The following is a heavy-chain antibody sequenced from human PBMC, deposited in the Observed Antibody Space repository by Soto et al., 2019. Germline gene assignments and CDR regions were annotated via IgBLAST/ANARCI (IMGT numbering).Heavy chain of an antibody. CDR1: GYTFTTYW. V-gene: IGHV5-51*01. D-gene: IGHD2-8*01. CDR2: IYPGDSGV. Sequence: EVQLVQSGAEVKKPGESLKISCQVSGYTFTTYWIGWVRQLPGQGLEWMGIIYPGDSGVRYSPSFQGQVTITADKSTSTAYLQWSSLKASDTAMYYCARHKDSCVNGLCYQDYWGQGTLVTVSS. J-gene: IGHJ4*02. CDR3: ARHKDSCVNGLCYQDY.